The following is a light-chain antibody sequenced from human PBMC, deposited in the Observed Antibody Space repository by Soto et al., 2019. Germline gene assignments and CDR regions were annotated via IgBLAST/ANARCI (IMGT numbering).Light chain of an antibody. J-gene: IGKJ1*01. CDR1: QYISTY. CDR3: QQSFVTPRT. V-gene: IGKV1-39*01. CDR2: DAT. Sequence: DIQMTQSPSSLSASVGDRVSITCRASQYISTYLNWYQHKPGKAPKLLIHDATTLQSGVPSRFSGSGSGTDFTLTISSLQPEDFATYYCQQSFVTPRTFGQGTKVDIK.